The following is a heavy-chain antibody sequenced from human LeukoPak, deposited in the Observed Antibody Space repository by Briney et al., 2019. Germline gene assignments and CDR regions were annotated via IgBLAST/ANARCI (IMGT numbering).Heavy chain of an antibody. V-gene: IGHV3-7*01. CDR1: GFTFSSYW. CDR3: ARGPGYTANWGFSY. D-gene: IGHD7-27*01. J-gene: IGHJ4*02. CDR2: IKQDGSEK. Sequence: GGSLRLSCAASGFTFSSYWMSWVRQAPGKGLEWVANIKQDGSEKYYVDSVKGRFTISRDNAKNSLYLQMNSLRAEDTAVYYCARGPGYTANWGFSYWGQGTLVTVSS.